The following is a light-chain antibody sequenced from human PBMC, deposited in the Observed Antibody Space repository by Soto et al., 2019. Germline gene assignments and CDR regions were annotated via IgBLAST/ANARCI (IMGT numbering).Light chain of an antibody. V-gene: IGLV1-40*01. CDR2: DNR. CDR1: SSNIGAGYE. J-gene: IGLJ7*01. Sequence: QSVLTQPPSVSGASGQRVTISCSGSSSNIGAGYEVHWYQQLPGTAPKLLIYDNRHRPSGVPDRFFGSKSGTSASLAITGLEAEDEADYYCQSYDSSLSGSVFGGGTQLTVL. CDR3: QSYDSSLSGSV.